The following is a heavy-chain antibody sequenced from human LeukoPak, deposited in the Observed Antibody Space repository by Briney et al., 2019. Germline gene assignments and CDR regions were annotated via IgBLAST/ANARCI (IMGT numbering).Heavy chain of an antibody. J-gene: IGHJ4*02. V-gene: IGHV4-4*07. Sequence: SETLSLTCTVSGGSISSYYWSWIRQPAGKGLEWIGRFYSGGSADYNPSLKSRVTMSVDTSKNQFSLKLSSVTAADTAVYYCARGFSSSAYFDYWGQGTLVTVSS. CDR2: FYSGGSA. CDR1: GGSISSYY. D-gene: IGHD6-6*01. CDR3: ARGFSSSAYFDY.